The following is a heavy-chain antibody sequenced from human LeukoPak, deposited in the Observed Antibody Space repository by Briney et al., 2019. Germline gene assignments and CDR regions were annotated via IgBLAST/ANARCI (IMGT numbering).Heavy chain of an antibody. CDR3: ARGGDIVVVPAGFFDY. CDR2: ISYDGSNK. CDR1: GFTFSSYA. Sequence: GGSLRLSCAASGFTFSSYAMHWVRRAPGKGLEWVAVISYDGSNKYYADSVKGRFTISRDNSKNTLYLQMNSLRAEDTAVYYCARGGDIVVVPAGFFDYWGQGTLVTVSS. D-gene: IGHD2-2*01. V-gene: IGHV3-30-3*01. J-gene: IGHJ4*02.